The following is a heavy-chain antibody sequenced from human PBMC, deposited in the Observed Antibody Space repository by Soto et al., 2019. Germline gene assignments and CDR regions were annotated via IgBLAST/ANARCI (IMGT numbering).Heavy chain of an antibody. Sequence: GESLKISCKGSRYSFTSYWIGWVRQMPGKGLEWMGIIYPGDSDTRYSPSFQGQVTISADKSISTAYLQWSSLKASDTAMYYCAVYSTSWYWYFQPWRHGTLVTVPS. J-gene: IGHJ1*01. D-gene: IGHD6-13*01. CDR3: AVYSTSWYWYFQP. CDR2: IYPGDSDT. CDR1: RYSFTSYW. V-gene: IGHV5-51*01.